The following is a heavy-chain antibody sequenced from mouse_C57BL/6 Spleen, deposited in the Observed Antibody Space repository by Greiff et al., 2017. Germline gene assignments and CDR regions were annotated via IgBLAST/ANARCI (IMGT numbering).Heavy chain of an antibody. J-gene: IGHJ4*01. CDR2: IYPSDSET. CDR3: ARRPLSYAMDY. V-gene: IGHV1-61*01. CDR1: GYTFTSYW. D-gene: IGHD6-5*01. Sequence: QVQLKQPGAELVRPGSSVKLSCKASGYTFTSYWMDWVKQRPGQGLEWIGNIYPSDSETHYNQKFKDKATLTVDKSSSTAYMQLSSLTSEDSAVYYCARRPLSYAMDYWGQGTSVTVSS.